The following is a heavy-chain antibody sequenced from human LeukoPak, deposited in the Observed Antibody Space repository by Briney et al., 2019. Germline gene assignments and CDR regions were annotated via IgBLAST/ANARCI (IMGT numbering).Heavy chain of an antibody. V-gene: IGHV4-38-2*02. CDR1: GYSISSGYY. Sequence: SETLSLTCTVSGYSISSGYYWGWIRQPPGKGLEWIGSIYHSGRTFYNPSLKSRVTISVDTSKNQFSLKLTSVTAADTAVYYCARGIKTVTSSLGINWFDPWGQGTLVTVSS. CDR2: IYHSGRT. J-gene: IGHJ5*02. CDR3: ARGIKTVTSSLGINWFDP. D-gene: IGHD4-11*01.